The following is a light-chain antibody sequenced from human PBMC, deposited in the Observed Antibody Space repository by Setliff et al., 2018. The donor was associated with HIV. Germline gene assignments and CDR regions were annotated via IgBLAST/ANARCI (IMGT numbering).Light chain of an antibody. CDR3: QQNYNTPLT. V-gene: IGKV4-1*01. CDR2: WAS. J-gene: IGKJ4*02. CDR1: QSLFYNSNNKNY. Sequence: DIVMTQSPDSLAVSLGGRATINCKSSQSLFYNSNNKNYLAWYQQTPGQPPKLLIYWASTRESGVPDRFSGSGSGTDFTLTISSLQAEDVAVYYCQQNYNTPLTFGGGTK.